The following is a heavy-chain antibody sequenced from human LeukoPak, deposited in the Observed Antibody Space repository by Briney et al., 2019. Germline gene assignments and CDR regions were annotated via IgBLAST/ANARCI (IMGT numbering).Heavy chain of an antibody. CDR3: ATIVVVSSSLEDY. Sequence: GGSLRLSCAASGFTFSRYAMSWVRQAPGKGLEWVANIKQDGSEKYYVDSVKGRFTISRDNAKKSLYLQMNSLRAEDTAVYYCATIVVVSSSLEDYWGQGTLVTVSS. CDR2: IKQDGSEK. D-gene: IGHD3-22*01. V-gene: IGHV3-7*03. CDR1: GFTFSRYA. J-gene: IGHJ4*02.